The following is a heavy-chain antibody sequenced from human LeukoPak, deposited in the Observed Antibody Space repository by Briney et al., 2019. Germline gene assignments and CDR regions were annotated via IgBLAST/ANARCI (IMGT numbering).Heavy chain of an antibody. CDR2: INPNSGGT. D-gene: IGHD3-22*01. V-gene: IGHV1-2*02. Sequence: ASVKVSCKASGYTFTGYYMHWVRQAPGQGLEWMGWINPNSGGTNYAQKFQGRVTMTRDTSISTAYMELSRLRSDDTAVYYCASDLYYYDSSGYYYHGYFDYWGQGTLVTVSS. CDR1: GYTFTGYY. CDR3: ASDLYYYDSSGYYYHGYFDY. J-gene: IGHJ4*02.